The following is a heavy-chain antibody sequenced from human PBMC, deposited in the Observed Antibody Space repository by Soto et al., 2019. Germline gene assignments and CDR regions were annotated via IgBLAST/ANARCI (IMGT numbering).Heavy chain of an antibody. J-gene: IGHJ6*02. Sequence: GESLKISCQGSGYSFTSYWISWVRQMPGKGLEWMGRIDPSDSYTNYSPSFQGHVTISADKSISTAYLQWSSLKASDTAMYYCARPSMIVGEDYYYGMDVWGQGTTVTVSS. CDR3: ARPSMIVGEDYYYGMDV. CDR1: GYSFTSYW. D-gene: IGHD3-22*01. CDR2: IDPSDSYT. V-gene: IGHV5-10-1*01.